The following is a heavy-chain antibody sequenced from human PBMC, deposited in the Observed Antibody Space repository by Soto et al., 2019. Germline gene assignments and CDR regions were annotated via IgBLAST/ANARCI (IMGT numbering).Heavy chain of an antibody. D-gene: IGHD3-16*02. Sequence: QVQLVESGGGVGQPGRSLRLSCAASGITFSSFVMHWVRQAPGKGLEWVAVIWLDGSNKYYADSVKGRFTISRDNSKNTLYLQMSSLRAEDTAVYYCARDTQLGRGPVIVGYWGQGTLVTVSS. CDR1: GITFSSFV. V-gene: IGHV3-33*01. CDR2: IWLDGSNK. CDR3: ARDTQLGRGPVIVGY. J-gene: IGHJ4*02.